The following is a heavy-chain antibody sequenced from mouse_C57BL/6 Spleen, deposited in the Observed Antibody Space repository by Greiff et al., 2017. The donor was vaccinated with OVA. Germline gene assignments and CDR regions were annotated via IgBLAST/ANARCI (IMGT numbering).Heavy chain of an antibody. D-gene: IGHD1-1*01. CDR3: ATTVVTPLFDY. CDR2: INPSSGYT. CDR1: GYTFTSYW. Sequence: VQLQQSGAELAKPGASVKLSCQAYGYTFTSYWMHWVKQRPGQGLEWIGYINPSSGYTKYNQKFKDKATLTADKSSSTAYMQLSSMTYEDSAVYYCATTVVTPLFDYWGQGTTLTVSS. V-gene: IGHV1-7*01. J-gene: IGHJ2*01.